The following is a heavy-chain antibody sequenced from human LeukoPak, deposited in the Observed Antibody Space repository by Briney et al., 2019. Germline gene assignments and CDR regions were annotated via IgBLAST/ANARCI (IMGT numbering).Heavy chain of an antibody. J-gene: IGHJ6*03. CDR2: INHSGST. V-gene: IGHV4-34*01. D-gene: IGHD6-13*01. CDR1: GGSFSGYY. Sequence: SETLSLTCAVYGGSFSGYYWSWIRQPPGKGLEWIGEINHSGSTNYNPSLKSRVTISVDTSKNQFSLKLSSVTAADTAVYYCARPVTRYSSSSMDVWGKGTTVTVSS. CDR3: ARPVTRYSSSSMDV.